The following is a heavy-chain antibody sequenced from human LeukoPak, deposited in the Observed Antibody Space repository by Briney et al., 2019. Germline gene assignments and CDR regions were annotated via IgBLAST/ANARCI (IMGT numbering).Heavy chain of an antibody. V-gene: IGHV3-11*06. J-gene: IGHJ6*04. CDR2: ISSSSSYT. Sequence: GGSLRLSCAASGFTFSDYYMSWIRQAPGKGLEWVSYISSSSSYTNYADSVKGRFTISRDNAKNSLYLQMNSLRAEDTAVYYCARDPLPYCSGGSCYPVWGKGTTVTVSS. CDR3: ARDPLPYCSGGSCYPV. D-gene: IGHD2-15*01. CDR1: GFTFSDYY.